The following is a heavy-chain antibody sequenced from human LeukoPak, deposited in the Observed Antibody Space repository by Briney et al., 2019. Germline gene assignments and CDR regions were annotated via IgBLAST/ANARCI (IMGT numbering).Heavy chain of an antibody. J-gene: IGHJ3*02. CDR2: ISVYNGNT. V-gene: IGHV1-18*01. CDR1: GYTFTNFG. Sequence: ASVNVSCKASGYTFTNFGISWVRQAPGQGLEWMGWISVYNGNTNYAQKVQDRVTMTTDTSTSTAYVELRSLRSDDTAVYYCARAGGWAREDYKADAFDIWGQGTMVTVSS. D-gene: IGHD6-19*01. CDR3: ARAGGWAREDYKADAFDI.